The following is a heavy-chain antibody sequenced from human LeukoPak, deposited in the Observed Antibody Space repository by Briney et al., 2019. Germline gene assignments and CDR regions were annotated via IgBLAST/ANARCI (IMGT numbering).Heavy chain of an antibody. V-gene: IGHV1-69*06. CDR3: ARVRFGDTAIPPHYYYYMDV. D-gene: IGHD5-18*01. Sequence: GASVKVSCKASGYTFTGYYMHWVRQAPGQGLEWMGGIIPIFGTANYAQKFQGRVTITADKSTSTAYMELSSLRSEDTAVYYCARVRFGDTAIPPHYYYYMDVWGKGTTVTVSS. CDR2: IIPIFGTA. CDR1: GYTFTGYY. J-gene: IGHJ6*03.